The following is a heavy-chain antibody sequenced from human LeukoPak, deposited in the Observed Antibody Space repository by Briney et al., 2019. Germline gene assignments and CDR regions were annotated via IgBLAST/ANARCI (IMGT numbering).Heavy chain of an antibody. D-gene: IGHD1-1*01. CDR2: INSDGSST. Sequence: GGSLRLSCAASGFTFSRYYMHWVRQAPGKGLVWVSRINSDGSSTTYADSVKGRFTISRDNAKNTLYLQMNSLRAEDTAVYYCARNWNAESAFDYWGQGTLVTVSS. J-gene: IGHJ4*02. CDR1: GFTFSRYY. V-gene: IGHV3-74*01. CDR3: ARNWNAESAFDY.